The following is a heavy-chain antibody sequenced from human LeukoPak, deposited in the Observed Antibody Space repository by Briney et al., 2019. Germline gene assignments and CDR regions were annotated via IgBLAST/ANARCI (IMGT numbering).Heavy chain of an antibody. V-gene: IGHV4-30-2*01. Sequence: PSQTLSLTCAVPGGSISSGGYSWSWIRQPPGKGLEWIGYIYHSGSTYYNPSLKSRVTISVDRSKNQFSLKLSSVTAADTAVYYCARGAVVTARGWFDPWGQGTLVTVSS. CDR1: GGSISSGGYS. J-gene: IGHJ5*02. D-gene: IGHD4-23*01. CDR2: IYHSGST. CDR3: ARGAVVTARGWFDP.